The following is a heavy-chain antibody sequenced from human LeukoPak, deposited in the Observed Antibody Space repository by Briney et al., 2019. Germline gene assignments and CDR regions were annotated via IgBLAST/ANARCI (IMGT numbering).Heavy chain of an antibody. CDR3: ARDRGPYSSTWYLNNYYYYYLDV. D-gene: IGHD6-13*01. V-gene: IGHV1-2*02. CDR2: INPKSGDT. J-gene: IGHJ6*03. Sequence: ASVKVSCKASGYTFTAYYFHWVRQAPGQGLEWMGWINPKSGDTNYAQKFQGRVTMTRDTSISTAYMDLSRLRADDTAVYFCARDRGPYSSTWYLNNYYYYYLDVWGKGTTVTVSS. CDR1: GYTFTAYY.